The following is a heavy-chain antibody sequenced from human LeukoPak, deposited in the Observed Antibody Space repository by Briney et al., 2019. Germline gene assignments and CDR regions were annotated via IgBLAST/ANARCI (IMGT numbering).Heavy chain of an antibody. J-gene: IGHJ4*02. V-gene: IGHV1-2*02. CDR3: ARGRALRFLEWLHPPFDY. D-gene: IGHD3-3*01. CDR1: GYTFTGYY. CDR2: INPNSGGT. Sequence: ASVKVSCKASGYTFTGYYMHWVRQAPGQGLEWMGWINPNSGGTNYAQKFQGRVTITADESTSTAYMELSSLRSEDTAVYYCARGRALRFLEWLHPPFDYWGQGTLVTVSS.